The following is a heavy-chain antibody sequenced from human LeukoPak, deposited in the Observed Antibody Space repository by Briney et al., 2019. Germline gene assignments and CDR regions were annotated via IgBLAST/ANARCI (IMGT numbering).Heavy chain of an antibody. D-gene: IGHD5-18*01. J-gene: IGHJ4*02. CDR1: GFTFSTYA. Sequence: GGSLRLSCAASGFTFSTYAMSWVRQAPGRGLEWVSAISGSSDTTYYADSVKGRFTFSRDNSKNTLYLQMNSLRAEDTAVYYCANREGGYTYDPFDYWGQGTLVTVSS. CDR2: ISGSSDTT. V-gene: IGHV3-23*01. CDR3: ANREGGYTYDPFDY.